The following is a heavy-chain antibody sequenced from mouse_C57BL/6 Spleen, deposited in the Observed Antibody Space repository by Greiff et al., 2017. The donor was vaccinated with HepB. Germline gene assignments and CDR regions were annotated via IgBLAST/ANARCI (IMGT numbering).Heavy chain of an antibody. CDR3: ARDQGGSSFYAMDY. V-gene: IGHV3-6*01. J-gene: IGHJ4*01. CDR2: ISYDGSN. Sequence: EVKLQESGPGLVKPSQSLSLTCSVTGYSITSGYYWNWIRQFPGNKLEWMGYISYDGSNNYNPSLKNRISITRDTSKNQFFLKLNSVTTEDTATYYCARDQGGSSFYAMDYWGQGTSVTVSS. D-gene: IGHD1-1*01. CDR1: GYSITSGYY.